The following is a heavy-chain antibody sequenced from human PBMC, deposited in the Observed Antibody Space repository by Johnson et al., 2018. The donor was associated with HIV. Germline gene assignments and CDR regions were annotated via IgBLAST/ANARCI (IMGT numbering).Heavy chain of an antibody. CDR1: GFTVSSNY. V-gene: IGHV3-66*01. D-gene: IGHD1-26*01. Sequence: VQLVESGGALVQPGGSLRLSCAASGFTVSSNYMNWVRQAPGKGLEWVSVIYSGDNTFHADSVKGRFIISRDNSKNTLYLQMNSLRAEDTALYYCARDGPRGSYGAFDIWGQGTMVTVSS. CDR3: ARDGPRGSYGAFDI. J-gene: IGHJ3*02. CDR2: IYSGDNT.